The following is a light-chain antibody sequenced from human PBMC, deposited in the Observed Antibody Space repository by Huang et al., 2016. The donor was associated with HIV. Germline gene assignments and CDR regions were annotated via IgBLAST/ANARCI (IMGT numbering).Light chain of an antibody. CDR1: QSVSNC. CDR2: EAS. V-gene: IGKV3-11*01. Sequence: EIVLTQSPATLSLSPGESATLSCRASQSVSNCLAWYQQKPGQAPRLLNDEASSRATCIPASFSGSGSGTDFTLTISSLEPEDFAVYYCQQSLSWPLTFGPGTRLEIK. CDR3: QQSLSWPLT. J-gene: IGKJ5*01.